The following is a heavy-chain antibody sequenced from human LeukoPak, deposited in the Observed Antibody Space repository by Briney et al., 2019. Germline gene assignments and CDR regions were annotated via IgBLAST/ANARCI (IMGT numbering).Heavy chain of an antibody. CDR1: GFTFSSYG. V-gene: IGHV3-74*01. Sequence: PGGSLRLSCAASGFTFSSYGMHWVRQAPGKGLVWVSHINSDGSSTNYADSVKGRFIISRDNAKNTLYLQMNSLRAEDTAVYYCARADRNYYDSSGYLRGFDPWGQGTLVTVSS. J-gene: IGHJ5*02. D-gene: IGHD3-22*01. CDR3: ARADRNYYDSSGYLRGFDP. CDR2: INSDGSST.